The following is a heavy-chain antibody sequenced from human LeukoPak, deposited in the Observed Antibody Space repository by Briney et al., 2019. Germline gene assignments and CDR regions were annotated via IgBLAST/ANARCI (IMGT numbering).Heavy chain of an antibody. Sequence: GGSLRLSCAASGFTFSSYAMSWVRQAPGKGLEWVPAISGSGGSTYYADSVKGRFTISRDNSKNTLYLQMNSLRAEDTAVYYCAKEGEYYDSSGYYPHDAFDIWGQGTMVTVSS. V-gene: IGHV3-23*01. J-gene: IGHJ3*02. CDR2: ISGSGGST. D-gene: IGHD3-22*01. CDR1: GFTFSSYA. CDR3: AKEGEYYDSSGYYPHDAFDI.